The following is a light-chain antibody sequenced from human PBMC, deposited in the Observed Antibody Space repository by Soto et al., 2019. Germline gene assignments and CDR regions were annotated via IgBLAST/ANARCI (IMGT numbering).Light chain of an antibody. Sequence: QSVLTQRPSVSAAPGQKVTISCSGSSSNIGNNYVSWYQQLPGTAPKLLIYENNKRPSGIPDRFSGSKSGTSATLGITGLQTGDEADYYCGTWDSSLSAYVFGTGTKVTVL. CDR3: GTWDSSLSAYV. CDR2: ENN. J-gene: IGLJ1*01. V-gene: IGLV1-51*02. CDR1: SSNIGNNY.